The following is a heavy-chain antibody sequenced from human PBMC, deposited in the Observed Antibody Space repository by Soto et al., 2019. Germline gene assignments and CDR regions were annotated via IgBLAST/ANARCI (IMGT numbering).Heavy chain of an antibody. V-gene: IGHV3-33*01. J-gene: IGHJ6*02. Sequence: QVQLVESGGGVVQPGRSLRLSCAASGFTFSSYGMHWVRQAPGKGLEWVAVIWYDGSNKYYADSVKGRFTISRDNSKNTLYLQMNSLRAEDTAVYYCARDAQPRGSGYGLYYYYYYGMDVWCQGSTVTVSS. CDR2: IWYDGSNK. D-gene: IGHD5-12*01. CDR1: GFTFSSYG. CDR3: ARDAQPRGSGYGLYYYYYYGMDV.